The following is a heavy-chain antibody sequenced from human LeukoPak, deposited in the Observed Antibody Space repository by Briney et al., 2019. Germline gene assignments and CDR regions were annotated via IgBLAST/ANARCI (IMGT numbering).Heavy chain of an antibody. D-gene: IGHD6-13*01. CDR3: AKVAGWSTGG. CDR2: IKQDGNEK. V-gene: IGHV3-7*03. Sequence: PGGSLRLSCGVSGFTFSSYWMSWVRQAPGKGLEWVANIKQDGNEKYYVDSVKGRFTISRDNSKNTLYPQMNSLRAEDTAVYYCAKVAGWSTGGWGQGTLVTVSS. CDR1: GFTFSSYW. J-gene: IGHJ4*02.